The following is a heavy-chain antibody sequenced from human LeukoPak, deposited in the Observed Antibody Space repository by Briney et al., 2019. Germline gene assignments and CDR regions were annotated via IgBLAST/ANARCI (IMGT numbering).Heavy chain of an antibody. Sequence: TGGSLRLSCAASGFTFSSYEMNWVRQAPGKGLEWVSYISSSGSNIYYADSVKGRFTISRDNAKNSLYLQMNSLRAEDTAVYYCAKDYEPLVGVHRWGDWFDPWGQGTLVTVSS. D-gene: IGHD1-26*01. V-gene: IGHV3-48*03. CDR1: GFTFSSYE. CDR2: ISSSGSNI. CDR3: AKDYEPLVGVHRWGDWFDP. J-gene: IGHJ5*02.